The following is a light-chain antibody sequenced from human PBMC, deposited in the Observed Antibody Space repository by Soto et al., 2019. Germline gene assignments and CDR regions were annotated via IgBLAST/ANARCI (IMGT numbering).Light chain of an antibody. CDR3: CSYAGSSTYV. CDR1: SSDVGSYYV. CDR2: EGS. J-gene: IGLJ1*01. Sequence: QSVLTQPASVSGSPGQSITISCTGTSSDVGSYYVVSWYQQHPGKAPKLMIYEGSKRPSGVSNRFSGSKSGNTASLTISGLQAEDEADYYCCSYAGSSTYVFGTGTKLTVL. V-gene: IGLV2-23*01.